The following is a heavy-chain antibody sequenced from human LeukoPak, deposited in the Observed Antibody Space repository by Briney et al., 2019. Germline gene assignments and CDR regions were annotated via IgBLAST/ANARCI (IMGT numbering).Heavy chain of an antibody. Sequence: SETLSLICTVSGGSISTYYWSWIRQPPGKGLEWIGYIYYTGSTSYNPSLKSRVTMSLDASKNQFSLELNSVTPADTAVYYCARGGNYWPQWWFDPWGRGTLVSVSS. CDR3: ARGGNYWPQWWFDP. D-gene: IGHD1-26*01. J-gene: IGHJ5*02. CDR1: GGSISTYY. CDR2: IYYTGST. V-gene: IGHV4-59*01.